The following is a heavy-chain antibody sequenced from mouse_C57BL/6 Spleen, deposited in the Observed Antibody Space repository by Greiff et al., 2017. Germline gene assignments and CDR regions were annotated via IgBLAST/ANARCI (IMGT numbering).Heavy chain of an antibody. Sequence: EVKVVESGGGLVKPGGSLKLSCAASGFTFSDYGMHWVRQAPEKGLEWVAYISSGSSTIYYADTVKGRFTISRDNAKNTLFLQMTSLRSEDTAMYYCARRPGYYAMDYWGQGTSVTVSS. CDR2: ISSGSSTI. V-gene: IGHV5-17*01. J-gene: IGHJ4*01. CDR3: ARRPGYYAMDY. CDR1: GFTFSDYG.